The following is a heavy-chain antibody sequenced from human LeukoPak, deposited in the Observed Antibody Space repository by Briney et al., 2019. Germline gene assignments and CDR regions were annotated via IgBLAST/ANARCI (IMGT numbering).Heavy chain of an antibody. CDR2: IIPILGIA. J-gene: IGHJ6*02. Sequence: SVKVSCKASGGTFSSYAISWVRQAPGQGLEWMGRIIPILGIANYAQKFQGRVTITADKSTSTAYMELSSLRSEDTAVYYCARSIVVVPAAMNSPDYYYYGMDVWGQGTTVTVSS. D-gene: IGHD2-2*01. V-gene: IGHV1-69*04. CDR3: ARSIVVVPAAMNSPDYYYYGMDV. CDR1: GGTFSSYA.